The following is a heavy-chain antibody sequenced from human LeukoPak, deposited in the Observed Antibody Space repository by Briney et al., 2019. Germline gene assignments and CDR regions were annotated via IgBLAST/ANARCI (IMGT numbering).Heavy chain of an antibody. V-gene: IGHV3-7*01. CDR1: GFTFSRYW. J-gene: IGHJ4*02. CDR2: INQDESMR. Sequence: SGGSLRLSCAASGFTFSRYWMSWVRQAPGKGLEWVASINQDESMRFYVDSVKGRFTISRDNAKNSLSLQMNSLRAEDTAVYYCATNFDWPSYFDYWGQGTLVTVSS. CDR3: ATNFDWPSYFDY. D-gene: IGHD3-9*01.